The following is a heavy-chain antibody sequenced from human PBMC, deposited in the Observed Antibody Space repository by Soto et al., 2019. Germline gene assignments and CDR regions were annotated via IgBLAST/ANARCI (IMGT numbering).Heavy chain of an antibody. CDR3: VRCIQGDYYYGMDV. V-gene: IGHV1-18*01. D-gene: IGHD5-18*01. CDR2: INADYGNT. J-gene: IGHJ6*02. CDR1: GYTFYSHS. Sequence: ASVKVSCKASGYTFYSHSISWVRQAPGQGLEWMGRINADYGNTQYAQKFRGRVTMTTDTSTTTVYMELTNLRSDDTAVYYCVRCIQGDYYYGMDVWG.